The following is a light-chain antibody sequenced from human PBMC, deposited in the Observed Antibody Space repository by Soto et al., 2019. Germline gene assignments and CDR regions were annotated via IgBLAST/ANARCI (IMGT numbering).Light chain of an antibody. V-gene: IGLV2-23*03. CDR1: SSDVGSYNL. J-gene: IGLJ2*01. Sequence: LTQPASVSGSPGQSITISCTGTSSDVGSYNLVSWYQQHPGKAPKLMIYEGSKRPSGVSNRFSGSKSGNTASLTISGLQAEDEADYYCCSYAGSSTFGVFGGGTKVTVL. CDR2: EGS. CDR3: CSYAGSSTFGV.